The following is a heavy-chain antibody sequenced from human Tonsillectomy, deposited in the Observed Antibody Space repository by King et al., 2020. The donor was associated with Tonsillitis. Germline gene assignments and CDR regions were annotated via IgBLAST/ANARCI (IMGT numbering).Heavy chain of an antibody. J-gene: IGHJ5*01. CDR2: IDGSSTFT. CDR1: GFTFSDYY. D-gene: IGHD4-11*01. Sequence: VQLVESGGGLVKPGGSLRLSCAASGFTFSDYYMTWIRQAPGKGLEWISYIDGSSTFTTYADSVQGRFTISRDNARNSLFLHMNSLRAEDTAVYYCARERDYSTSVLDSWGLGTLVTVSS. V-gene: IGHV3-11*06. CDR3: ARERDYSTSVLDS.